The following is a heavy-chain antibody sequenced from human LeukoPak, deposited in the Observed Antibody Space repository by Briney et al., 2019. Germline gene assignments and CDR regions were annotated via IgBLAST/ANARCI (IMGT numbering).Heavy chain of an antibody. J-gene: IGHJ4*02. CDR2: VQHSDSI. CDR3: ARASIDEPERFDY. CDR1: GYSLNSGYSLNSGFY. V-gene: IGHV4-38-2*02. Sequence: SETLSLTCTFSGYSLNSGYSLNSGFYWGWIRQPPGKGLEWIGSVQHSDSIYYNPSFKSRVTISVDTSKNQFSLKVNSVTAADTAVYYCARASIDEPERFDYWGQGILVTVSS.